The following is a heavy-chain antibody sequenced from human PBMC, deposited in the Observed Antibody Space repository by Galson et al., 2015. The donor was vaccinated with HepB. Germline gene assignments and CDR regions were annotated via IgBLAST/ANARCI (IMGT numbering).Heavy chain of an antibody. V-gene: IGHV1-69*04. Sequence: SVKVSCKASGGTFSSYTISWVRQAPGQGLEWMGRIIPILGIANYAQKFQGRVTITADKSTSTAYMELSSLRSEDTAVYYCAREAQIVVVPAAMAHNWFDPWGQGTLVTVSS. CDR3: AREAQIVVVPAAMAHNWFDP. CDR2: IIPILGIA. CDR1: GGTFSSYT. D-gene: IGHD2-2*01. J-gene: IGHJ5*02.